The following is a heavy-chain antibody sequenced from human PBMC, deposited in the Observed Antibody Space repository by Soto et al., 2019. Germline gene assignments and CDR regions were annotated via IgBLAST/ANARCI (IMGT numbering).Heavy chain of an antibody. CDR2: ISAYNGNT. V-gene: IGHV1-18*01. CDR1: GYGFTSYG. Sequence: ASVKVSCQASGYGFTSYGISWVRQAPGQGLEWMGWISAYNGNTNYAQKLQGRVTMTTDTSTSTAYMELRSLRSDDTAVYYCGRDDIVGATRNFDYWGQGTLVTVSS. D-gene: IGHD1-26*01. J-gene: IGHJ4*02. CDR3: GRDDIVGATRNFDY.